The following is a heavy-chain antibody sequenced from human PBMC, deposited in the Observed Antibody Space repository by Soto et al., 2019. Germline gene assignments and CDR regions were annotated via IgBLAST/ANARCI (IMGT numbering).Heavy chain of an antibody. V-gene: IGHV4-39*01. D-gene: IGHD3-10*01. CDR1: GGSISSSSFH. Sequence: SETLSLTCTVSGGSISSSSFHWGWIRQPPGKGLEWIGSISSRGSTYYNPSLKSRVTMSVDTSENYFSLELSSVTAADTAVYYSARHVNYYFGSWSYYDVDYFDSWGRGTPDTVS. CDR3: ARHVNYYFGSWSYYDVDYFDS. J-gene: IGHJ4*01. CDR2: ISSRGST.